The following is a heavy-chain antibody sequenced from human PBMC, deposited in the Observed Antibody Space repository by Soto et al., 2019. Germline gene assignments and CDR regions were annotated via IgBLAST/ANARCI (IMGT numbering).Heavy chain of an antibody. D-gene: IGHD2-21*02. CDR2: IYPGDSDT. CDR3: ARHGDDYYYSMDV. CDR1: GYSLTSYW. J-gene: IGHJ6*02. V-gene: IGHV5-51*01. Sequence: PGDSLKISCKGSGYSLTSYWIGWVRQMPGKGLEWMGIIYPGDSDTRYSPSFQGQVTISADKSISTAYLQWSSLKASDTAMYYCARHGDDYYYSMDVWGQGTTVTVSS.